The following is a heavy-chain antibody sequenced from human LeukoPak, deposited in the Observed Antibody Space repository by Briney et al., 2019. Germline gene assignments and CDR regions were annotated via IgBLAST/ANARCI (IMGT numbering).Heavy chain of an antibody. CDR2: ISAYNGNT. CDR1: GGTFYTYG. CDR3: ARARFGDDY. V-gene: IGHV1-18*04. J-gene: IGHJ4*02. Sequence: ASVKVSCKASGGTFYTYGLSWVRQAPGQGLEWMGWISAYNGNTNYAQKLQGRVTMTTDTSTSTAYMELRSLRSDDTAVYYCARARFGDDYWGQGTLVTVSS. D-gene: IGHD3-10*01.